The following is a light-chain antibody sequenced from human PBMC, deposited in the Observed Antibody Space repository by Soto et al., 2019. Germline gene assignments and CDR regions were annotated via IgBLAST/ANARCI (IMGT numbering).Light chain of an antibody. Sequence: QSALTQPASVSGSPEQSITISCTGTSNDVGRYNLVSWYQHHPGKAPKVMIYEATKRPSGVSNRFSGSKSGNTASLTISGLQTEDEADYYCCSYAGSRTYVFGPGTKLTVL. CDR2: EAT. CDR1: SNDVGRYNL. J-gene: IGLJ1*01. V-gene: IGLV2-23*01. CDR3: CSYAGSRTYV.